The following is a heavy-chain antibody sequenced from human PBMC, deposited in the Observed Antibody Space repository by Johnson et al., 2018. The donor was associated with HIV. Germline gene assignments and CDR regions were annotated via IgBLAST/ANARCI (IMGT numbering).Heavy chain of an antibody. CDR3: AKIPADSSGTRSAFDI. V-gene: IGHV3-30*02. CDR2: IRYDGSNK. Sequence: QVQLVESGGGVVQPGGSLRLSCAASGFTFSSYGMHWVRQAPGKGLEWVAFIRYDGSNKYYVDSVKGRFTIFRDNSKNTLYLQMNSLRAEDTAVYYCAKIPADSSGTRSAFDIWGQGTMVTVSS. D-gene: IGHD3-22*01. CDR1: GFTFSSYG. J-gene: IGHJ3*02.